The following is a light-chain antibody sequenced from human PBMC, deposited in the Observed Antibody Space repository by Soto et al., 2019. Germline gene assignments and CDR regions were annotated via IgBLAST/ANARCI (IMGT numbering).Light chain of an antibody. CDR2: GVS. CDR1: QTVNDRL. CDR3: QQYDDSPPT. J-gene: IGKJ1*01. V-gene: IGKV3-20*01. Sequence: EIVLTQSPGTLSLSPGERATLSCRASQTVNDRLLAWYRQKPGQPPRLLIHGVSTRATGIPDRFSGSGSGKDFTLTISRLEPEDVGTYYCQQYDDSPPTFGQGSRVEI.